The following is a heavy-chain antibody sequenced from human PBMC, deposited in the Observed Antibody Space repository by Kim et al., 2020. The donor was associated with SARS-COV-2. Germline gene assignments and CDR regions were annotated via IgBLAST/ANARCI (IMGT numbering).Heavy chain of an antibody. D-gene: IGHD6-13*01. CDR2: IWYDGSNK. J-gene: IGHJ4*02. CDR3: ARDGRGISQNHKKWLRPYYFDY. Sequence: GGSLRLSCAASGFTFSSYGMHWVRQAPGKGLEWVAVIWYDGSNKYYADSVKGRFTISRDNSKNTLYLQMNSLRAEDTAVYYCARDGRGISQNHKKWLRPYYFDYWGQGTLVTVSS. V-gene: IGHV3-33*01. CDR1: GFTFSSYG.